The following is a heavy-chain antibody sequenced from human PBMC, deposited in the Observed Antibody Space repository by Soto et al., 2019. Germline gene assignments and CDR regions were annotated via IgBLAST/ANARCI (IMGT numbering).Heavy chain of an antibody. CDR2: IYSGGST. CDR3: ARVNSGYYYYYYMDV. CDR1: GFTVSSNY. J-gene: IGHJ6*03. V-gene: IGHV3-53*04. D-gene: IGHD1-7*01. Sequence: GGSLRLSCAASGFTVSSNYMSSVRQAPGKGLEWVSVIYSGGSTYYADSVKGRFTISRHNSKNTLYLQMNSLRAEDTAVYYCARVNSGYYYYYYMDVWGKGTTVTVSS.